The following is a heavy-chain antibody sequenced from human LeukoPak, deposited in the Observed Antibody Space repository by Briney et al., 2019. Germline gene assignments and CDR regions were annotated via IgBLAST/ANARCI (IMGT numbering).Heavy chain of an antibody. CDR2: IYYTGST. CDR1: GASISSYF. V-gene: IGHV4-59*01. D-gene: IGHD6-13*01. J-gene: IGHJ4*02. CDR3: ARARAEQQPGWYFDY. Sequence: PSETLSLTCTVSGASISSYFWTWIRQPPGKGLEWIGNIYYTGSTNYNPSLKSRVTISLDTSKNQFSLRLTSVTAADTAVYYCARARAEQQPGWYFDYWGQGTLVTVSS.